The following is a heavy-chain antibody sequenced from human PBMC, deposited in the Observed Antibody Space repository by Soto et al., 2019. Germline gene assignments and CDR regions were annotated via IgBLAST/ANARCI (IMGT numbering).Heavy chain of an antibody. CDR2: IYYSGST. CDR3: TRGPSGDKVDF. CDR1: GGSISSGDYY. D-gene: IGHD7-27*01. V-gene: IGHV4-30-4*01. Sequence: PSETLSLTCTVSGGSISSGDYYWSWIRQPPGKGLEWIGYIYYSGSTYNPSLKSRVTISVDTSKNLFSLNLKSVTAADTAVYYCTRGPSGDKVDFWGQGLLVTVSS. J-gene: IGHJ4*02.